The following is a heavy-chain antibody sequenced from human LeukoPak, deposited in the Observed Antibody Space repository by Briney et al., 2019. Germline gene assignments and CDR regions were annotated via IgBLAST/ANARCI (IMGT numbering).Heavy chain of an antibody. CDR2: ISAYNGNT. D-gene: IGHD6-19*01. J-gene: IGHJ4*02. Sequence: ASVKVSCKASGYTFTSYGISWVRQAPGQGLEWMGWISAYNGNTNYAQKLQGRVTMTTDTSTSTAYMELRSLRSDDTAVYYCARVLSSGWYAGCYFDYWGQGTLVTVSS. CDR1: GYTFTSYG. CDR3: ARVLSSGWYAGCYFDY. V-gene: IGHV1-18*01.